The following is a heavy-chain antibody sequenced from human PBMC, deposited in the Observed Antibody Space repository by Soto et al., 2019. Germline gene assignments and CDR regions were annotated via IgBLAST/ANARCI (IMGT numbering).Heavy chain of an antibody. CDR2: IIPIFGTA. CDR1: GGTFSSYA. J-gene: IGHJ4*02. CDR3: EKGLIAAGSD. Sequence: QVQLVQSGAAVKQPGSSVKVSCKASGGTFSSYAISWERQAPGPGPEWMGGIIPIFGTANYTQKFQDRVTITADESTSTAYTELSNMRSQDTAGYYCEKGLIAAGSDWGQGTLVTVAS. V-gene: IGHV1-69*01. D-gene: IGHD6-13*01.